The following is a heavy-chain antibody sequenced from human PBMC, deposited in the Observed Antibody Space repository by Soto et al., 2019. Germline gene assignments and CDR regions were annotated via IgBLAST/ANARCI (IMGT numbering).Heavy chain of an antibody. Sequence: QVQLVQSGAEVKKPGSSVKVSCEASGGTVSTYGFSWVRQAPGQGLEWMGEIIPLFGTANYARKFQGRVTITADKSTSTAYMELSSLRSEDTDVYYCASEARQMATTFFDYWGQGTLVTVSS. CDR1: GGTVSTYG. CDR2: IIPLFGTA. CDR3: ASEARQMATTFFDY. J-gene: IGHJ4*02. D-gene: IGHD5-12*01. V-gene: IGHV1-69*06.